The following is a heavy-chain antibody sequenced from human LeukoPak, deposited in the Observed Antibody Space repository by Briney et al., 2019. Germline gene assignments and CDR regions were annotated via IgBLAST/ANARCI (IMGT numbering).Heavy chain of an antibody. V-gene: IGHV3-30*04. D-gene: IGHD4-17*01. Sequence: GRSLRLSCAASGFTFSSYAMHWVRQAPGKGLEWVAVISYDGGNKYYADSVKGRFTISRDNSKNTLYLQMNSLRAEDTAVYYCAKDDYGDYVYYYMDVWGKGTTVTVSS. J-gene: IGHJ6*03. CDR2: ISYDGGNK. CDR3: AKDDYGDYVYYYMDV. CDR1: GFTFSSYA.